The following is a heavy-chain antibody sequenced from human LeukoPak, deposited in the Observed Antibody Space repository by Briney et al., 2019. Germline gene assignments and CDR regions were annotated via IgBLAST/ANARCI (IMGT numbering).Heavy chain of an antibody. CDR1: GGSISSYY. J-gene: IGHJ3*02. Sequence: SETLSLTCTVSGGSISSYYWSWIRQPAGKGLEWIGRIYTSGSTNYNPSLKSRVTMSVDTSKNQFSLKLSSVTAADTAVYYCARARYYYGSGSYDAFDIWGQGTMVTVSS. CDR3: ARARYYYGSGSYDAFDI. V-gene: IGHV4-4*07. CDR2: IYTSGST. D-gene: IGHD3-10*01.